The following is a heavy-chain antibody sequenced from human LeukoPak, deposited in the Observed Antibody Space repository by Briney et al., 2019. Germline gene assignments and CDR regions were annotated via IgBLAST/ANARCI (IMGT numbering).Heavy chain of an antibody. D-gene: IGHD2-21*01. J-gene: IGHJ4*02. Sequence: LGGSLRLSCAVSGITLSNYGMSWVRQAPGKGLEWVAGISGSGGSTNYADSVKGRFTISRDNPTNTLFLQMNSLRAEDTAVYFCAKRGVVIRVILVGFHREAYYFDSWGQGALVTVSS. CDR1: GITLSNYG. V-gene: IGHV3-23*01. CDR3: AKRGVVIRVILVGFHREAYYFDS. CDR2: ISGSGGST.